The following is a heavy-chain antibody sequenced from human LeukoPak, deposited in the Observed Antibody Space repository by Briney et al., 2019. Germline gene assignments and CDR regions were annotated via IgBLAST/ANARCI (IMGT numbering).Heavy chain of an antibody. CDR3: ARGHYGMDV. CDR2: ISPSGSSK. V-gene: IGHV3-11*01. J-gene: IGHJ6*02. Sequence: PGGSLRLSCAASGFTFSYHYMSWISHAPGEGLEWISYISPSGSSKYYADSVKGRFTISRDNAKNSLNLQMNSLRAEDTAMYYCARGHYGMDVWGQGTTVTVSS. CDR1: GFTFSYHY.